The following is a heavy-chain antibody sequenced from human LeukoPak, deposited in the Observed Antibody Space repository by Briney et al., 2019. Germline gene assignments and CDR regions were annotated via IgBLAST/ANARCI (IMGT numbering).Heavy chain of an antibody. V-gene: IGHV3-9*01. Sequence: GGSLRLSCAASGFTFDDYAMHWVRQAPGKGLEWVSGISWTSGSIGYADSVKGRFTISRDNAKTSLYLQMNSLRAEDTALYYCAKDSIAGPVSFDYWGQGTLVTVSS. J-gene: IGHJ4*02. CDR1: GFTFDDYA. CDR2: ISWTSGSI. CDR3: AKDSIAGPVSFDY. D-gene: IGHD2-15*01.